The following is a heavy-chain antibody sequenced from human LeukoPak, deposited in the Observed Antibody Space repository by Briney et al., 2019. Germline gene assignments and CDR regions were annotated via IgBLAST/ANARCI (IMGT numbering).Heavy chain of an antibody. CDR1: GGTFSSYA. CDR2: IIPIFGTA. CDR3: ATPSDPSAANYYYYMDV. Sequence: ASVKVSCKASGGTFSSYAISWVRQAPGQGLEWMGGIIPIFGTANYAQKFQGRVTINADDSTSTAYMELSSLRSEDTAVYYCATPSDPSAANYYYYMDVWGKGTTVTVSS. V-gene: IGHV1-69*13. J-gene: IGHJ6*03.